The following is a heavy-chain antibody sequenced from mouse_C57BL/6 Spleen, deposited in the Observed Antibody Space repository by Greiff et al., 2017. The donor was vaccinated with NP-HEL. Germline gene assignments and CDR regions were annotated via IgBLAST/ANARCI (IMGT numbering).Heavy chain of an antibody. CDR1: GFTFSSYG. CDR2: INSNGGSP. V-gene: IGHV5-6-3*01. J-gene: IGHJ2*01. CDR3: ARMARTIN. Sequence: EVKLVESGGGLVQPGGSLKLSCAASGFTFSSYGMSWVRQTPDKRLELVATINSNGGSPYYPDSVKGRFTISRDNAKNTLYLQMSSLKSEDTAMYYFARMARTINLGQGTTLTVSA.